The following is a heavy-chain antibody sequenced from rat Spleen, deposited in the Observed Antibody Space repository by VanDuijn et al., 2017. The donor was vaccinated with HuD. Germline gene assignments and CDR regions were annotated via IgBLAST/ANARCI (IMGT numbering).Heavy chain of an antibody. J-gene: IGHJ2*01. CDR1: GFTFSNHD. Sequence: EVQLVESDGGLVQPGGSQKLSCAASGFTFSNHDMAWVRQAPTKGLEWIASITTGGGNTYYRDSVKGRFTISRDNAKSTLYLQMNSLRSEDTATYYCAMTPRGPFDYWGQGVMVTVSS. CDR2: ITTGGGNT. D-gene: IGHD4-1*01. CDR3: AMTPRGPFDY. V-gene: IGHV5S23*01.